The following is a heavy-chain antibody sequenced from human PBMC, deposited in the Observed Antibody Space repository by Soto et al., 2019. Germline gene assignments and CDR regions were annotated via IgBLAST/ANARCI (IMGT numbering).Heavy chain of an antibody. V-gene: IGHV3-53*01. CDR1: GFTVSSNY. D-gene: IGHD5-12*01. CDR3: ARGNGDGYNYWYY. J-gene: IGHJ4*02. Sequence: GGSLRLSCAASGFTVSSNYMSWVRQAPGKGLEWVSVIYSGGSTYYADSVKGRFTISRDNSKNTLYLQMNSLRAEDTAVYYCARGNGDGYNYWYYWGQGTLVTVSS. CDR2: IYSGGST.